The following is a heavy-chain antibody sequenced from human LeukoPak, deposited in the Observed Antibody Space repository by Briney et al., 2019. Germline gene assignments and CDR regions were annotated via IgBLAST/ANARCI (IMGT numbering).Heavy chain of an antibody. Sequence: SETLSLTCTVSGGSISSGGYYWSWIRQHPGKGLEWIGYIYYSGSTYYNPSLKSRVTISVDTSKNQFSLKLSSVTAADTAVYYCARDPNYYDSSGYPGAFDIWGQGTMVTVSS. V-gene: IGHV4-31*03. CDR2: IYYSGST. CDR3: ARDPNYYDSSGYPGAFDI. J-gene: IGHJ3*02. D-gene: IGHD3-22*01. CDR1: GGSISSGGYY.